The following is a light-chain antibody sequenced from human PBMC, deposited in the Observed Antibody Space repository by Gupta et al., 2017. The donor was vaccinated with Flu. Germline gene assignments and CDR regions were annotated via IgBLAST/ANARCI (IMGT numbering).Light chain of an antibody. CDR2: GAS. Sequence: EIVMTQSPATLSVSPGERATLSCRASQSVSSNLVWYQQKPGQAPRLLIYGASARATGIPTRFSGSGSGTEFTLTISSLQSEDFAVYYCHQYKSWPRTFGQGTKLEIK. CDR3: HQYKSWPRT. J-gene: IGKJ2*01. V-gene: IGKV3-15*01. CDR1: QSVSSN.